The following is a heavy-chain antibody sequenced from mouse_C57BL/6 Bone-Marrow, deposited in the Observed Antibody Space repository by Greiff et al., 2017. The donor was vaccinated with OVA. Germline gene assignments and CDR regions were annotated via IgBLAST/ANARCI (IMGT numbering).Heavy chain of an antibody. CDR1: GFTFSSYA. V-gene: IGHV5-4*03. CDR2: ISDGGSYT. CDR3: ARSLYDYDVVYYAIDY. D-gene: IGHD2-4*01. Sequence: DVMLVESGGGLVKPGGSLKLSCAASGFTFSSYAMSWVRQTPEKRLEWVATISDGGSYTYYPDNVKGRFTISRDNAKTNLYLQIIHLKSEDTAMYYCARSLYDYDVVYYAIDYWGQGTSVTVSS. J-gene: IGHJ4*01.